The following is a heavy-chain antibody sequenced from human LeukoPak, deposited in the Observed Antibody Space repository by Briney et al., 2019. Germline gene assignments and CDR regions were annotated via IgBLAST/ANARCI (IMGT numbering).Heavy chain of an antibody. CDR2: IKQDESEK. Sequence: GGSLRLSCAASGFTFASYWMSWVRQAPGKGLEWVANIKQDESEKYFVDSVKGRFTVSRDNAKDSLYLQMNSLRTEDTAAYHCARDRGYYYMDVWGKGTTVTVSS. J-gene: IGHJ6*03. CDR3: ARDRGYYYMDV. V-gene: IGHV3-7*01. CDR1: GFTFASYW.